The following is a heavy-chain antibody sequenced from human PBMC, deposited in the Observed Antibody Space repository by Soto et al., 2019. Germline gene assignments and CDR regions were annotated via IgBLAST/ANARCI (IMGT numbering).Heavy chain of an antibody. CDR2: IYYSGST. J-gene: IGHJ5*02. D-gene: IGHD3-9*01. CDR1: GGSISSYY. Sequence: SETLSLTCTVSGGSISSYYWSWIRQPPGKGLEWIGYIYYSGSTNYNPSLKSRVTISVDTSKNQFSLKLSSVTAADTAVYYCARDRWHDILTGSYFPRFDPWGQGTLVTVS. V-gene: IGHV4-59*01. CDR3: ARDRWHDILTGSYFPRFDP.